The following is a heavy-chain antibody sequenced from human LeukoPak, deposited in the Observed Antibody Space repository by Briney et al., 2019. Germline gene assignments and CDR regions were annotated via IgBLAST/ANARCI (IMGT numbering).Heavy chain of an antibody. Sequence: ASVKVSCKASGYTFTGYYMHWLRQAPGQGLEWMGWINPNSGGTNYAQKFQGRVTMTRDTSISTAYMELSRLRSDDTASYYCARYSGSYQGSFDNWGEGTPVTVSS. CDR2: INPNSGGT. J-gene: IGHJ4*02. CDR1: GYTFTGYY. D-gene: IGHD1-26*01. CDR3: ARYSGSYQGSFDN. V-gene: IGHV1-2*02.